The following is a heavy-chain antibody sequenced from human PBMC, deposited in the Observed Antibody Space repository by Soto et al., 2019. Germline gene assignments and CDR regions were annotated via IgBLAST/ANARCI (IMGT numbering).Heavy chain of an antibody. J-gene: IGHJ4*02. Sequence: SETLSLTCIVSGESISSSSYYWGWIRQPPGKGLEWIGSIYYSGRTYYNPSFKSRVTISIDTSKNQFSLKLSSVTATDTAVYYCARQRTTVVTQAYFDHWGQGAQVTVSS. CDR3: ARQRTTVVTQAYFDH. CDR2: IYYSGRT. D-gene: IGHD2-21*02. V-gene: IGHV4-39*01. CDR1: GESISSSSYY.